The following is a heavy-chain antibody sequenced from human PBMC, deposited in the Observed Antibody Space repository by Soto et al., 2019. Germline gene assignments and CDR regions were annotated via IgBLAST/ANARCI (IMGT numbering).Heavy chain of an antibody. CDR2: IYHSGST. CDR3: ATTRGLAVGGSFDY. V-gene: IGHV4-38-2*02. CDR1: GYSIRNGYY. Sequence: SETLSLTCTVSGYSIRNGYYWGWIRQPPGKGLEWIGTIYHSGSTYYNPSLKSRVTISVDASENHFSLKLSSVTAADTAVYYCATTRGLAVGGSFDYWGQGMLVTVSS. D-gene: IGHD3-10*01. J-gene: IGHJ4*02.